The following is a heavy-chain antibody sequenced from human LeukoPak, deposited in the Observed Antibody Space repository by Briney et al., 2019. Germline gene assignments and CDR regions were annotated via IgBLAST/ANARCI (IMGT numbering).Heavy chain of an antibody. V-gene: IGHV3-9*01. J-gene: IGHJ6*03. Sequence: GGSLRLSCAASGFTFDDYAMHWVRQAPGKGLEWVSGISWNSGSIGYADSVKGRFTISRDNAKNSLYLQMNSLRAEDTALYYCARDAYLRSKYYYYMDVWGKGTTVTVSS. D-gene: IGHD4-17*01. CDR2: ISWNSGSI. CDR3: ARDAYLRSKYYYYMDV. CDR1: GFTFDDYA.